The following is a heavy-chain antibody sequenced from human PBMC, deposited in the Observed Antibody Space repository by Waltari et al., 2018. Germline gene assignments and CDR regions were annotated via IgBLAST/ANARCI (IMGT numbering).Heavy chain of an antibody. J-gene: IGHJ2*01. CDR2: IYPSDSDA. CDR3: ARSGTSSSRYFDL. CDR1: GYSFTNYS. D-gene: IGHD6-6*01. Sequence: EVQVVQSGSDVKQPGETLKISCKGSGYSFTNYSIDWVRQMPGKGPEWMGSIYPSDSDARYSPSFQGQVTISADRSISTAYLQWSSLKASDTAMYYCARSGTSSSRYFDLWGRGALVTVSS. V-gene: IGHV5-51*01.